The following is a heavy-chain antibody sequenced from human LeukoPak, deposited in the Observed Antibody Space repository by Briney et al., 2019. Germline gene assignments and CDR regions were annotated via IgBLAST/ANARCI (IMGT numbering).Heavy chain of an antibody. D-gene: IGHD3-22*01. CDR1: GFTFSSYG. J-gene: IGHJ4*02. CDR3: AKDLGADSSGYYGY. Sequence: PGGSLRLSCAASGFTFSSYGMHWVRQAPGKGLEWVAVISYDGSNKYYADSVKGRFTISRDNSKNTLYLQMNSLRAEDTAVYYCAKDLGADSSGYYGYWGQGTLVTVSS. CDR2: ISYDGSNK. V-gene: IGHV3-30*18.